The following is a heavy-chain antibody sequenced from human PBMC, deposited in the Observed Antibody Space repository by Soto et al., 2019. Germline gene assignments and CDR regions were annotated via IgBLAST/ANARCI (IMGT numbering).Heavy chain of an antibody. J-gene: IGHJ4*02. CDR1: GGSISSGGYY. CDR2: IYYSGST. V-gene: IGHV4-31*03. D-gene: IGHD2-15*01. CDR3: ARLVVVAATPDY. Sequence: QVQLQESGPGLVKPSQTLSLTCTVSGGSISSGGYYWSWIRQHPGEGLEWIGYIYYSGSTYYKPSLKSRVTISVDASKNQFSLKLSSVTAADTAVYYCARLVVVAATPDYWGQGTLVTVSS.